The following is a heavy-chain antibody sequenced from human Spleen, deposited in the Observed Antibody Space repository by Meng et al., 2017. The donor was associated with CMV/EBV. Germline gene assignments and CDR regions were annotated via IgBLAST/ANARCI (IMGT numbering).Heavy chain of an antibody. Sequence: GESLKISCAASGFTFSSYSMNWVRQAPGKGLEWVSSISSSSSYIYYADSVKGRFTISRDNSKNTLYLQTNSLRAEDTAVYYCAKDRSGSYSYFDYWGQGTLVTVSS. D-gene: IGHD1-26*01. V-gene: IGHV3-21*04. CDR3: AKDRSGSYSYFDY. CDR1: GFTFSSYS. CDR2: ISSSSSYI. J-gene: IGHJ4*02.